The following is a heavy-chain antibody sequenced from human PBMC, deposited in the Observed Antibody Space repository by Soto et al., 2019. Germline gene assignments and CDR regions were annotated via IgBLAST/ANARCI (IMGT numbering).Heavy chain of an antibody. J-gene: IGHJ4*02. V-gene: IGHV2-26*01. Sequence: QFTLKESGPVLVKPTETLTLTCTVSGFSLSNARMGVSWIRQPPGKALEWLAHIFSTDEKFYSTSLKSRLTISKHTSKSQVVLTMTNMDPVDTATYYCVITPYYWGQGTLVTVSS. CDR1: GFSLSNARMG. CDR2: IFSTDEK. CDR3: VITPYY. D-gene: IGHD3-16*01.